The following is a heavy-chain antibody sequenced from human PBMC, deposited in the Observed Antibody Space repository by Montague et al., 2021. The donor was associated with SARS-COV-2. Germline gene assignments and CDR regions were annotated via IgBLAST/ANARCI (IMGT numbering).Heavy chain of an antibody. D-gene: IGHD3-10*01. CDR1: GFSLSTSGMC. CDR3: ARTYYYGSGSYYAYYLDY. V-gene: IGHV2-70*01. J-gene: IGHJ4*02. CDR2: IAWDDDK. Sequence: PALVKPTQTLTLTCTFSGFSLSTSGMCVSWIRQPPGKALEWLALIAWDDDKYYSASLKTRLTISKDTSKNQVVLTMTNMDPVDTATYYCARTYYYGSGSYYAYYLDYWGQGTLVTVSS.